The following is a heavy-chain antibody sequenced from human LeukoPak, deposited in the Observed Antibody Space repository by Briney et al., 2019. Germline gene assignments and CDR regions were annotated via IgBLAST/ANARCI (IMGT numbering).Heavy chain of an antibody. D-gene: IGHD3-3*01. CDR2: ISAYNGNT. CDR1: GYTFTSYG. V-gene: IGHV1-18*01. Sequence: ASVKVSCKASGYTFTSYGISWVRQAPGQGLEWMGWISAYNGNTNYAQKFQGRVTMTTDTSTSTAYMELRSLRSDDTAVYYCARVATIFGVVIIKEGLFDYWGQGTLVTVSS. J-gene: IGHJ4*02. CDR3: ARVATIFGVVIIKEGLFDY.